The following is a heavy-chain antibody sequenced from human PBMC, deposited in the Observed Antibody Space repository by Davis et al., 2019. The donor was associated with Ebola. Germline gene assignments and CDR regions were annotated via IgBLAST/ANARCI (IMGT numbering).Heavy chain of an antibody. CDR2: VSASGGSR. Sequence: PGGSLRLSCATSGITFRSYWMSWVRQAPGKGLEWVSGVSASGGSRYYADSVKGRFSISRDNSKNTRYLQVNSLRTEDTAVYYCAKAIVELPAGMVDSATDFWGQGTLVTVSS. J-gene: IGHJ4*02. CDR1: GITFRSYW. CDR3: AKAIVELPAGMVDSATDF. D-gene: IGHD2-2*01. V-gene: IGHV3-23*01.